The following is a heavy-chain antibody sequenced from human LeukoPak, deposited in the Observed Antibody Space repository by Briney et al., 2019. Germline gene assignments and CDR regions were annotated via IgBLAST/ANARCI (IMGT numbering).Heavy chain of an antibody. D-gene: IGHD5-18*01. CDR1: GGTFSSYA. J-gene: IGHJ5*02. CDR3: ARGLGYWQVPWDWFGP. V-gene: IGHV1-69*05. Sequence: ASVKVSCKASGGTFSSYAISWVRQAPGQGLEWMGGIIPIFGTANYAQKFQGRVTITTDESTSTAYMELSSLRSEDTAVYYCARGLGYWQVPWDWFGPWGQGTLVTVSS. CDR2: IIPIFGTA.